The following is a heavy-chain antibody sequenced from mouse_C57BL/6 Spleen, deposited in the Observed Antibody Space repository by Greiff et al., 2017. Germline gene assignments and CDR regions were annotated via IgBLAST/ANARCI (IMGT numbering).Heavy chain of an antibody. V-gene: IGHV1-69*01. CDR3: ARQRGGAHYSRYFDV. D-gene: IGHD1-1*02. J-gene: IGHJ1*03. CDR1: GYTFTSYW. Sequence: QVQLQQPGAELVMPGASVKLSCKASGYTFTSYWMHWVKQRPGQGLEWIGEIDPSDSYTNYNQKFKGKSTLTVAKSSSTAYMQLSSLTSEASAVYYCARQRGGAHYSRYFDVGGTGTTVTVSS. CDR2: IDPSDSYT.